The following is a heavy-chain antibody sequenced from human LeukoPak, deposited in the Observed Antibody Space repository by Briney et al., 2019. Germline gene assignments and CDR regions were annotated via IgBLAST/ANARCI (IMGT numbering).Heavy chain of an antibody. CDR1: GFTFSNYA. J-gene: IGHJ4*02. CDR3: ARDNKLDN. Sequence: PGGSLRLSCAASGFTFSNYAMSWVRQAPGKGLEWVSGISGSGDSTYYGDSVKGRFTISRDNSKNTLYLQMNSLRAEDTAVYYCARDNKLDNWGQGTLVTVSS. V-gene: IGHV3-23*01. CDR2: ISGSGDST. D-gene: IGHD1/OR15-1a*01.